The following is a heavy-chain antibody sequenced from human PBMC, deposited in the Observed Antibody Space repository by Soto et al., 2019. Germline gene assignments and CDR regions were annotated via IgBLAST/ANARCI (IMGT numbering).Heavy chain of an antibody. J-gene: IGHJ4*02. CDR1: GFTVSSNY. CDR2: IYSGGST. CDR3: ARNTDS. Sequence: EVQLVESGGGLVQPGGSLRLSCVASGFTVSSNYMSWVRQAPGKGLEWVSLIYSGGSTYYADSVKGRFTISRDNSNNTPYLKMTSLRSEDTAVYYCARNTDSWGQGNLVSVSS. V-gene: IGHV3-66*01.